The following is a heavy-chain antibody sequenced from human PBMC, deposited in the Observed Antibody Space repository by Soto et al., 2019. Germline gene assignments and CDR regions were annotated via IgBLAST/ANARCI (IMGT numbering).Heavy chain of an antibody. J-gene: IGHJ6*02. CDR1: GFTFSSYA. CDR2: ISGSGGST. D-gene: IGHD2-2*01. V-gene: IGHV3-23*01. CDR3: AKEGRTCSSTSCLEGYGMDV. Sequence: GGSLRLSCAASGFTFSSYAMSWVRQAPGKGLEWVSAISGSGGSTYYADSVKGRFTISRDNSKNTLYLQMNSLRAEDTAVYYCAKEGRTCSSTSCLEGYGMDVWGQGTTVTVSS.